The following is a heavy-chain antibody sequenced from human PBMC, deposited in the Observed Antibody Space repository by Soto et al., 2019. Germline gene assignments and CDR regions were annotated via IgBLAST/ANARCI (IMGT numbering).Heavy chain of an antibody. CDR1: GGTFSSYA. D-gene: IGHD3-9*01. V-gene: IGHV1-69*01. J-gene: IGHJ3*02. Sequence: QVQLVQSGAEVKKPGSSVKVSCKASGGTFSSYAISWVRQAPGQGLEWMGGIIPIFGTANYAQKFQGRVKITADESTSTAYMELSSLRSEDTAVYYCARDRMAYYDILTGYHDAFDIWGQGTMVTVSS. CDR2: IIPIFGTA. CDR3: ARDRMAYYDILTGYHDAFDI.